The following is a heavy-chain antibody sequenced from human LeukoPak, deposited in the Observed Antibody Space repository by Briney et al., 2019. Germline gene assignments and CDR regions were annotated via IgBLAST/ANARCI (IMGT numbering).Heavy chain of an antibody. V-gene: IGHV4-34*01. CDR3: ARDNRWNDDPRVWFFDY. Sequence: SETLSLTCAVYGGSFSGYYWSWIRQPPGKGLEWIGEINHSGSTYYNPSLKSRVTISVDRSKNQFSLKLSSVTAADTAVYYCARDNRWNDDPRVWFFDYWGQGTLVTVSS. J-gene: IGHJ4*02. CDR2: INHSGST. D-gene: IGHD1-1*01. CDR1: GGSFSGYY.